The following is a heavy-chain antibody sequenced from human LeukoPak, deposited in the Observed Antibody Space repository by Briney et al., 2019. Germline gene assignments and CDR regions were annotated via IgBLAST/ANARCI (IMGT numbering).Heavy chain of an antibody. CDR2: INPNSGDT. J-gene: IGHJ4*02. V-gene: IGHV1-2*02. CDR1: GYTFTPYY. CDR3: ARARYSTRWQSDFDY. Sequence: ASVRVSCKASGYTFTPYYMHWVRQAPGQGLEWMGWINPNSGDTNYAQKFQGRVTMTRDTSISTVYMELSSLRSDDTAVYWCARARYSTRWQSDFDYWGQGTLVTVSS. D-gene: IGHD6-13*01.